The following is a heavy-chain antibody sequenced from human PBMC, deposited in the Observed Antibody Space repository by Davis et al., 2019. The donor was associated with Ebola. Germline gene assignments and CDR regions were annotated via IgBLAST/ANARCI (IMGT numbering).Heavy chain of an antibody. CDR3: ARRKQFTIFGVVIIRKPGYFDY. V-gene: IGHV4-34*01. CDR1: GGSFSGYY. CDR2: INHSGST. Sequence: PSETLSLTCAVYGGSFSGYYWSWIRQPPGKGLEWIGEINHSGSTNYNPSIKSRVTITVDTSKNQFSLKLSPVTAADTAVYYCARRKQFTIFGVVIIRKPGYFDYWGQGTLVTVSS. D-gene: IGHD3-3*01. J-gene: IGHJ4*02.